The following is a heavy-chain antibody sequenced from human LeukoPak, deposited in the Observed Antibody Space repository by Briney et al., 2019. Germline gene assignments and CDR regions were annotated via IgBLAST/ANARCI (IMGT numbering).Heavy chain of an antibody. Sequence: GASVKVSCKASGYTFTSYAMNWVRQAPGQGLEWMGWISAYNGNTNYAQKLQGRVTMTTDTSTSTAYMELRSLRSDDTAVYYCARDGDTAVVIQELYYYYYMDVWGKGTTVTVSS. CDR1: GYTFTSYA. J-gene: IGHJ6*03. V-gene: IGHV1-18*01. D-gene: IGHD5-18*01. CDR2: ISAYNGNT. CDR3: ARDGDTAVVIQELYYYYYMDV.